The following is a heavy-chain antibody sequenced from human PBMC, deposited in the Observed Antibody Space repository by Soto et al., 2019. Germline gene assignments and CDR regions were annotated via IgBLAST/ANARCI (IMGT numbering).Heavy chain of an antibody. Sequence: GGSLRLSCAASGFTFSSSAMSWVRQAPGKGLEWVSTISGSGGSTYYADSVKGRFTVSRDNSKNTLYLQMNSLRAEDTAVYYCTLTASEYSSGWYWSWGQGTLVTVSS. V-gene: IGHV3-23*01. CDR1: GFTFSSSA. CDR3: TLTASEYSSGWYWS. CDR2: ISGSGGST. J-gene: IGHJ5*02. D-gene: IGHD6-19*01.